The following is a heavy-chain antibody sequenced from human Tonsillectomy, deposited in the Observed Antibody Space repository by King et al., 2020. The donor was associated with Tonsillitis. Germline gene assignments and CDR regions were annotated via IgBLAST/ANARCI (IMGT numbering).Heavy chain of an antibody. V-gene: IGHV3-21*01. CDR3: ARDQHLIR. J-gene: IGHJ4*02. Sequence: EVQLVESGGGLVKPGGSLRLSCAASGFTFSSFSMNWVRQAPEKGLEWVSSISSSSSYIYYADSVKGRFTISRDNANNSLYLQMNSLRAEDTAVYYCARDQHLIRWGQGTLVTVSS. D-gene: IGHD2-8*01. CDR1: GFTFSSFS. CDR2: ISSSSSYI.